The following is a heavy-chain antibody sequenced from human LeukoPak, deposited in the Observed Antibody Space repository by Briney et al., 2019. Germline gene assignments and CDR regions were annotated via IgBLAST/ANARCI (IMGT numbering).Heavy chain of an antibody. CDR1: GGSFSGYY. D-gene: IGHD1-7*01. CDR2: INHSGST. J-gene: IGHJ6*02. V-gene: IGHV4-34*01. CDR3: ARRGITGTRGYGMDV. Sequence: SETLSLTCAVYGGSFSGYYWSWIRQPPGKGLEWIGEINHSGSTNYNPSLKSRVTISVDTSKNQFSLKLSSVTAADTAVYYCARRGITGTRGYGMDVWGQGTTVTVSS.